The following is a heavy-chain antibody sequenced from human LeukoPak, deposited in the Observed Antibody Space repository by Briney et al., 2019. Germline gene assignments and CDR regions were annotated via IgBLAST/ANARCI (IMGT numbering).Heavy chain of an antibody. D-gene: IGHD2-2*01. CDR1: GFTFSSYA. V-gene: IGHV3-15*01. CDR2: IKSKTDGGTT. CDR3: TTDGRGYCSSTSCYDYGY. Sequence: PGGSLRLSCAASGFTFSSYAMSWVRQAPGKGLEWVGRIKSKTDGGTTDYAAPVKGRFTISRDDSKNTLYLQMNSLKTEDTAVYYCTTDGRGYCSSTSCYDYGYWGQGTLVTVSS. J-gene: IGHJ4*02.